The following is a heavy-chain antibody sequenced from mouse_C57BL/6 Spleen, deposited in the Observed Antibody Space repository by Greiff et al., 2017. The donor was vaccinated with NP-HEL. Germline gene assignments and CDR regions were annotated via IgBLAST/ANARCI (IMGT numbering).Heavy chain of an antibody. CDR1: GYTFTDYE. CDR2: IDPETGGT. J-gene: IGHJ2*01. Sequence: VQLQESGAELVRPGASVTLSCKASGYTFTDYEMHWVKQTPVHGLEWIGAIDPETGGTAYNQKFKGKAILTADKSSSTAYSELRSLTSEDSAVYYCTRRKYDYFDYWGQGTTLTVSS. CDR3: TRRKYDYFDY. V-gene: IGHV1-15*01. D-gene: IGHD5-1-1*01.